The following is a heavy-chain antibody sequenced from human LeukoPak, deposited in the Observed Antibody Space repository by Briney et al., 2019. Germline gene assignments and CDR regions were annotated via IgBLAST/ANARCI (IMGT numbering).Heavy chain of an antibody. CDR3: ARSAWNYEY. J-gene: IGHJ4*02. CDR2: INHSGST. D-gene: IGHD1-7*01. V-gene: IGHV4-34*01. CDR1: GGSFSGYY. Sequence: SETLSLTCAVYGGSFSGYYWSWIRLPPGKGLEWIGEINHSGSTNYNPSLKSRVTISVDTSKNQFSLKLSSVTAADTAVYYCARSAWNYEYWGQGTLVTVSS.